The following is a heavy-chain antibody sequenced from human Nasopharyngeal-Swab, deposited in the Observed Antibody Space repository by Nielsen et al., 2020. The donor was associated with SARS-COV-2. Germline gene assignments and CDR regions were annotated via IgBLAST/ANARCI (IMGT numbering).Heavy chain of an antibody. V-gene: IGHV4-34*01. J-gene: IGHJ5*02. CDR3: ARGKGSNYFRVSPPNWFDP. CDR2: INHSGST. Sequence: WIRQPPGKGLEWIGEINHSGSTNYNPSLKSRVTISVDTSKNQFSLKLSPVTAADTAVYYCARGKGSNYFRVSPPNWFDPWGQGTLVTVSS. D-gene: IGHD2/OR15-2a*01.